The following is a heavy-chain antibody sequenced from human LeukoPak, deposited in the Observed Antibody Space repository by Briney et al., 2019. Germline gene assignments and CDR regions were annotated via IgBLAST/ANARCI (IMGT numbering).Heavy chain of an antibody. CDR3: ARHDDCGGDCYARYMDV. J-gene: IGHJ6*03. V-gene: IGHV5-51*01. Sequence: GESLKISCKGSGYSFTSYWIGWVRQMPGKGLEWMGIIYPGDSDTRYTPSFQGRVTISSDKSISTAYLQWSSLKASDTAMYYCARHDDCGGDCYARYMDVWGKGTTVTVSS. D-gene: IGHD2-21*01. CDR1: GYSFTSYW. CDR2: IYPGDSDT.